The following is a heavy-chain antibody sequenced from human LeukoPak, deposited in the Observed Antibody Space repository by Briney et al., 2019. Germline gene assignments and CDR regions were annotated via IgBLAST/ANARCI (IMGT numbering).Heavy chain of an antibody. D-gene: IGHD1-20*01. J-gene: IGHJ4*02. CDR2: FDPEDGET. CDR1: GYTLTELS. Sequence: APGKVSCKVSGYTLTELSMHGGRQAPGNGVEWRGGFDPEDGETIYAQKLQARVTMTEDTSTDTAYMELSSLRSENTAVYYCATAVYNWNDLFDYWGQGTLVTVSS. CDR3: ATAVYNWNDLFDY. V-gene: IGHV1-24*01.